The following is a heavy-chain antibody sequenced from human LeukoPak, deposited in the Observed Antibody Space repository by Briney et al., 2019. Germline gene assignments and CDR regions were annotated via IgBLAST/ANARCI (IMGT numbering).Heavy chain of an antibody. CDR2: MYYGGKS. V-gene: IGHV4-59*08. CDR3: ATWTSGDAFDV. D-gene: IGHD1-1*01. Sequence: KPSETLSLTCTVSGGSIGIYYWSWIRQAPGKGLVWIGFMYYGGKSNANSSLKSRVTISVDTSTNQLSLRLDSVIASDTAVYYCATWTSGDAFDVWGPGTMVTVSS. J-gene: IGHJ3*01. CDR1: GGSIGIYY.